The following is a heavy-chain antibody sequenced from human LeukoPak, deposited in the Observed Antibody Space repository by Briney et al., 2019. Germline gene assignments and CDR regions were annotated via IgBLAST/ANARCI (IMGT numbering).Heavy chain of an antibody. Sequence: PGGSLRLSCAASGFTFSSCAMNWVRQAPGKGLEWVSGISDSGSNTYYADSVKGRFTISRDNAKNSLYLQMNSLRAEDTAVYYCARDRMTTAGYWGQGTLVTVSS. J-gene: IGHJ4*02. D-gene: IGHD4-11*01. CDR2: ISDSGSNT. CDR3: ARDRMTTAGY. CDR1: GFTFSSCA. V-gene: IGHV3-21*01.